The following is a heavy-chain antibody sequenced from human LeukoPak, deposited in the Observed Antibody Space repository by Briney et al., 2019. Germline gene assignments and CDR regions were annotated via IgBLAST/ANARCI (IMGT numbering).Heavy chain of an antibody. CDR3: ARDRSTTVAGTGGF. D-gene: IGHD6-19*01. Sequence: ASVKVSCKVSGYTLTELSMHWVRQAPGKGLEWMGGFDPEDGETIYAQKFQGRVTMTRDTSINTAYMELSRLRSDDTAVFYCARDRSTTVAGTGGFWGQGTLVTVSS. J-gene: IGHJ4*02. CDR2: FDPEDGET. V-gene: IGHV1-24*01. CDR1: GYTLTELS.